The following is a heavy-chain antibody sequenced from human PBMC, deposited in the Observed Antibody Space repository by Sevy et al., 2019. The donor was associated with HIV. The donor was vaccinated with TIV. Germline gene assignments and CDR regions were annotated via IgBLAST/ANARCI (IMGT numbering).Heavy chain of an antibody. J-gene: IGHJ6*02. V-gene: IGHV3-15*01. CDR1: GFTFSNAW. CDR2: IQSRTEGGTT. CDR3: STDPIIVLLVTDGMDV. Sequence: GGSLRLSCAASGFTFSNAWMSWVRQAPGRGLEWVGRIQSRTEGGTTDYAAPVKGRFTISRDDSKNTLYLQMNSLKTEDTAVYYGSTDPIIVLLVTDGMDVWGQGTTVTVSS. D-gene: IGHD2-8*01.